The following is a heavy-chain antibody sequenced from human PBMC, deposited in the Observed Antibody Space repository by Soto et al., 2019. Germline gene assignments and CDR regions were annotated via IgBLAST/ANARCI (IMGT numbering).Heavy chain of an antibody. CDR3: ARHSSGWYADYYYYCGMDV. Sequence: GESLKISCKGSGYSFTSYWISWVRQMPGKGLEWMGRIDPSDSYTNYSPSFQGHVTISADKSISTAYLQWSSLKASDTAMYYCARHSSGWYADYYYYCGMDVWGQGTTVTVSS. J-gene: IGHJ6*02. D-gene: IGHD6-19*01. V-gene: IGHV5-10-1*01. CDR1: GYSFTSYW. CDR2: IDPSDSYT.